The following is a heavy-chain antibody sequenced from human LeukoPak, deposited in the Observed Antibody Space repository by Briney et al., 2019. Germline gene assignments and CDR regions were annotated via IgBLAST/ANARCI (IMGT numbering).Heavy chain of an antibody. CDR3: ARGADSGYSSDN. V-gene: IGHV3-20*04. D-gene: IGHD3-9*01. J-gene: IGHJ4*02. Sequence: PGGSLRLSCAASGFTFDEYGMSWVRQVPGKGLEWVSNINWNGDNTDYADSVKGRFTISRDNAKNTLYLQMNSLRAEDTAVYYCARGADSGYSSDNWGQGTLVSVSS. CDR2: INWNGDNT. CDR1: GFTFDEYG.